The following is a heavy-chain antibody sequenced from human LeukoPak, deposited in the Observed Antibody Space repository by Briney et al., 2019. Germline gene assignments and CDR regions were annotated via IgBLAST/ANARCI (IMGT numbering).Heavy chain of an antibody. Sequence: GGSLRLSCAASGFTFSSYSMNWVRQAPGKGLEWVSYISSSSSTIYYADSVKGRFTISRDNAKNSLYLQMNSLRAEDTAVYYRAREELVVNGYFDYWGQGTLVTVSS. CDR1: GFTFSSYS. CDR3: AREELVVNGYFDY. J-gene: IGHJ4*02. CDR2: ISSSSSTI. D-gene: IGHD2-8*02. V-gene: IGHV3-48*01.